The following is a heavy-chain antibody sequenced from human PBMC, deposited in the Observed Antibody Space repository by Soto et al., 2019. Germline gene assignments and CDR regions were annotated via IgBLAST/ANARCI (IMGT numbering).Heavy chain of an antibody. CDR3: GRDPYSGVVGV. CDR2: IYNTRTT. CDR1: GSSISSHY. J-gene: IGHJ3*01. D-gene: IGHD3-3*01. Sequence: PETLSLTCTVAGSSISSHYLNWIRQRPGKGLEWIGYIYNTRTTNYNHSLNTRVSKTVDRTKNQFSLRLSSVTAADTAVYVCGRDPYSGVVGVWGQGTMVTVSS. V-gene: IGHV4-59*11.